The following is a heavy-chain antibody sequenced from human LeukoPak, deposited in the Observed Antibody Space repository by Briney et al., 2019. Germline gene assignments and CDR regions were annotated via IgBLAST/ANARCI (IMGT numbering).Heavy chain of an antibody. Sequence: PSETLSLACTVSGGSISSSGYYWGWVRQTPGKGLEWIGSVDYSGKTYYIPSLKSRITISLDMSKNQYSLKLSSVTAADTAVYYCARDAYPSGSYYKGYWGQGTLVTVSS. D-gene: IGHD3-10*01. CDR1: GGSISSSGYY. CDR3: ARDAYPSGSYYKGY. V-gene: IGHV4-39*07. CDR2: VDYSGKT. J-gene: IGHJ4*02.